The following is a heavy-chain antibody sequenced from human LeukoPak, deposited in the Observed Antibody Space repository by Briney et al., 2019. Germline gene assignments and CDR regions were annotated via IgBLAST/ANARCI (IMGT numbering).Heavy chain of an antibody. CDR3: ARGRLRRWLQSFTFDY. J-gene: IGHJ4*02. V-gene: IGHV4-31*03. D-gene: IGHD5-24*01. CDR2: IYYSGST. Sequence: PSETLSLTCTVSGGSISSGGYYWSWIRQHPGKGLEWIGYIYYSGSTYYNPSLKSRVTISVDTSKNQFSLKLSSVTAADTAVYYCARGRLRRWLQSFTFDYWGQGTLVTVSS. CDR1: GGSISSGGYY.